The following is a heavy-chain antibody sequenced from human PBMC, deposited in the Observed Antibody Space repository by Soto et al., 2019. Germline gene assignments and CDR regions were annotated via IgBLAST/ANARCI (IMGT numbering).Heavy chain of an antibody. D-gene: IGHD6-13*01. V-gene: IGHV1-3*01. CDR3: ARDAAAKPRYYYYGMDV. J-gene: IGHJ6*02. CDR1: GYTFTSYA. CDR2: INAGNGNT. Sequence: ASVKVSCKASGYTFTSYAMHWVRQAPGQRLEWMGWINAGNGNTKYSQKFQGRVTITRDTSASTAYMELSSLRSEDTAVYYCARDAAAKPRYYYYGMDVWGQGTTVTVSS.